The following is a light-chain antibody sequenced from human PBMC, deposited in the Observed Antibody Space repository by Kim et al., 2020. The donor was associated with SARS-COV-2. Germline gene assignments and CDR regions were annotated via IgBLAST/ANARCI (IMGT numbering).Light chain of an antibody. J-gene: IGLJ3*02. Sequence: GQSLTISCTGTSSDVGGYNYVSWYQQHPGKAPKLMIYDVSNRPSGVSNRFSGSKSGNTASLTISGLQAEDEADYYCSSYTSSSTRVFGGGTQLTFL. V-gene: IGLV2-14*03. CDR2: DVS. CDR3: SSYTSSSTRV. CDR1: SSDVGGYNY.